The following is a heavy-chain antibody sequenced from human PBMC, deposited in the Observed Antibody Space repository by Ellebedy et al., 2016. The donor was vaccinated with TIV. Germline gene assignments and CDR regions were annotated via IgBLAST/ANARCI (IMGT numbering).Heavy chain of an antibody. D-gene: IGHD1-26*01. CDR1: GGSMKNYY. Sequence: MPSETLSLTCTVSGGSMKNYYWTWIRQPPGKGLEWLGQIFYSGSTNYNPSLKSRVTISGDTSKNQFSLRLRSVTAADTAVYYCAKVGASTFGYYYYGMDVWGQGTTVTVSS. V-gene: IGHV4-59*08. CDR3: AKVGASTFGYYYYGMDV. CDR2: IFYSGST. J-gene: IGHJ6*02.